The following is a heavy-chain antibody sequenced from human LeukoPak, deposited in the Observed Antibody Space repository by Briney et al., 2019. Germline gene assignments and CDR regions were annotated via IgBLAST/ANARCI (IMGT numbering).Heavy chain of an antibody. J-gene: IGHJ4*02. V-gene: IGHV3-33*06. Sequence: GGSLRLSCAASGFTFSSYGMHWARQAPGKGLEWVAVIWYDGSNKYYADSVKGRFTISRDNSKNTLYLQMNSLRAEDTAVYYCAKDLDSSGSLDYWGQGTLVTVSS. CDR2: IWYDGSNK. CDR1: GFTFSSYG. CDR3: AKDLDSSGSLDY. D-gene: IGHD3-22*01.